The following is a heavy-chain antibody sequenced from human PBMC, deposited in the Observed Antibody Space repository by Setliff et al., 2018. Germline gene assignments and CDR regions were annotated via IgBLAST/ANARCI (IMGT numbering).Heavy chain of an antibody. CDR2: VDPDDGET. V-gene: IGHV1-69-2*01. CDR3: ATLRYCRGKSCLYGMDV. CDR1: GYTFTDYY. D-gene: IGHD2-15*01. Sequence: VASVKVSCKASGYTFTDYYMHWVQQAPGKGLEWMGRVDPDDGETRHAEKFQGRVTVTADTSTHTAYMELSSLRSEDTAVYYCATLRYCRGKSCLYGMDVWGQGTTVTVSS. J-gene: IGHJ6*02.